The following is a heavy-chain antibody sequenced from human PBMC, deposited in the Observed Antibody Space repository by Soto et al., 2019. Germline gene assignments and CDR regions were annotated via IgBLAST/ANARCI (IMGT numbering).Heavy chain of an antibody. CDR1: GGSISSSSYY. CDR3: ARHTPAISISDH. V-gene: IGHV4-39*01. J-gene: IGHJ4*02. Sequence: QLQLQESGPGLVKPSETLSLTCTVSGGSISSSSYYWGWIRQPPGKGLEWIGSIYYSGSTYYNPSLKSRVTTSADTSKNQFSLKLSSVTAADTPVYYCARHTPAISISDHWGQGTLVTVSS. D-gene: IGHD2-15*01. CDR2: IYYSGST.